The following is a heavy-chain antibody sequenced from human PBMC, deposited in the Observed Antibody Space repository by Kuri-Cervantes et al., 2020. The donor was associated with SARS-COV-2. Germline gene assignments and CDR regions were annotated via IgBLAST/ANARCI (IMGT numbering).Heavy chain of an antibody. Sequence: SETLSLTCAVYGGSFSSYYWSWIRQPPGKGLEWIGEINHSGSTNYNPSLKSRVTISVDTSKNQFSLKLSSVTAADTAVYYCARSLVIAAAGGGYYYMDVWGKGTTVTVSS. D-gene: IGHD6-13*01. CDR3: ARSLVIAAAGGGYYYMDV. CDR2: INHSGST. V-gene: IGHV4-34*01. J-gene: IGHJ6*03. CDR1: GGSFSSYY.